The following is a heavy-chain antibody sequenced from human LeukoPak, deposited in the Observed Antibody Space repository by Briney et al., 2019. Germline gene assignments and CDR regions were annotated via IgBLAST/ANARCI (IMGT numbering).Heavy chain of an antibody. V-gene: IGHV3-23*01. J-gene: IGHJ4*02. Sequence: GGSLRLSCTGSGFTFGGYLMSWVRQAPGKGLEWVSAISGSGGSTYYADSVKGRFTISRDNSKNTLYLQMNSLRAEDTAVYYCAKDIRAVAGTDYWGQGTLVTVSS. CDR3: AKDIRAVAGTDY. CDR2: ISGSGGST. D-gene: IGHD6-19*01. CDR1: GFTFGGYL.